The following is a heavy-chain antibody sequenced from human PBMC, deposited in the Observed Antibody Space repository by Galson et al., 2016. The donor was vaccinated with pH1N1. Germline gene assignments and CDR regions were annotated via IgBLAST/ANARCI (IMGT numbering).Heavy chain of an antibody. CDR2: IIPIFGTA. V-gene: IGHV1-69*13. J-gene: IGHJ2*01. Sequence: SVKDSCKASGGTFSSYGINWVRQAPGQGLEWMGGIIPIFGTAKYAQNFQGRVTITADESTTTAYMELSSLRSEDTAVYYCAREDYYDTDLSDWYFDLWGRGTLLTVSS. CDR3: AREDYYDTDLSDWYFDL. D-gene: IGHD3-22*01. CDR1: GGTFSSYG.